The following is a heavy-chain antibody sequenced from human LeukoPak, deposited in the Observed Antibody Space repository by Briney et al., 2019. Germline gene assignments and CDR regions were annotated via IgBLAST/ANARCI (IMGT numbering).Heavy chain of an antibody. Sequence: GGSLRLSCAASGFTFSSYTMSWVRQAPGKGLEWVSAISGNAGIIYNADSVKGRFTISRDNSKNTLYLQMNSLRAEDTAVYYCAKDYYVPNYWGQGTLVTVSS. V-gene: IGHV3-23*01. D-gene: IGHD3-22*01. CDR1: GFTFSSYT. CDR3: AKDYYVPNY. J-gene: IGHJ4*02. CDR2: ISGNAGII.